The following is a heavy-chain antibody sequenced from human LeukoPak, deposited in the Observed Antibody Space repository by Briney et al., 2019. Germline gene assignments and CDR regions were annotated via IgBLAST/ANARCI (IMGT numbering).Heavy chain of an antibody. J-gene: IGHJ5*02. D-gene: IGHD6-19*01. CDR1: GFTFNNYW. CDR2: VNSDGSST. V-gene: IGHV3-74*01. Sequence: GGSLRLSCAASGFTFNNYWMHWVRQAPGKGLVWVSRVNSDGSSTSYADSVKGRFTISRDNAKNTEYLQMKSLRDDDTAVYYCARAQAVAGTGGFDPWGQGTLVTVSS. CDR3: ARAQAVAGTGGFDP.